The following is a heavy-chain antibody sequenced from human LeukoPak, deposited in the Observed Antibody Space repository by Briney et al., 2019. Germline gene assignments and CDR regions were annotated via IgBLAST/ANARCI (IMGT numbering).Heavy chain of an antibody. V-gene: IGHV3-23*01. D-gene: IGHD3-10*01. Sequence: SGGSLRLSCAASGFTFSSYGMSWVRQAPGKGLEWVSAISGSGGSTYYADSVKGRFTISRDNSKNTLYLQMNSLRAEDTAVYYCAKDLTTRLWFGELYLDYWGQGTLVTVSS. J-gene: IGHJ4*02. CDR2: ISGSGGST. CDR1: GFTFSSYG. CDR3: AKDLTTRLWFGELYLDY.